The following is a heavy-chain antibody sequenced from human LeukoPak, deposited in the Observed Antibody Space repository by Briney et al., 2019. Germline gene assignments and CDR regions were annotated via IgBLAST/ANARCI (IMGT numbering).Heavy chain of an antibody. D-gene: IGHD3-22*01. CDR1: GFTVSSNY. J-gene: IGHJ6*03. Sequence: GGSLRLSCAASGFTVSSNYMSWVRQAPGKGLEWVSVIYSGGSTYYADSVKGRFTISRDNSKNTLYLQMNSLRAEDTAVYYCARLTSTYYYDSSGYSRSAWYYYMDVWGKGTTVTVSS. CDR3: ARLTSTYYYDSSGYSRSAWYYYMDV. V-gene: IGHV3-66*04. CDR2: IYSGGST.